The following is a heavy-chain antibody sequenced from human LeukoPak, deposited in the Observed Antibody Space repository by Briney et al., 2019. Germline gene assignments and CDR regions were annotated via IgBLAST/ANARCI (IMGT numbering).Heavy chain of an antibody. Sequence: GASVKVSCKASGYTFTSYGISWVRQAPGQGLEWMGWISAYNGNTNYAQKLQGRVTMTTDTSTSTAYMGLRSLRSDDTAVYYCAREKEQLVRGPADAFDVWGQGTMVTVSS. D-gene: IGHD6-13*01. V-gene: IGHV1-18*01. CDR3: AREKEQLVRGPADAFDV. J-gene: IGHJ3*01. CDR2: ISAYNGNT. CDR1: GYTFTSYG.